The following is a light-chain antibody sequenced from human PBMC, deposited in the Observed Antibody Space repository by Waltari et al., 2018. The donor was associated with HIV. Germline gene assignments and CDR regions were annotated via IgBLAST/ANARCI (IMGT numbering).Light chain of an antibody. CDR2: WAS. CDR3: QNYNSAPPT. CDR1: QNLLYSPNNKNY. Sequence: DIVLTQSPDSLAVSLGERATINCKSSQNLLYSPNNKNYLAWFQQKPGQPPKLLIYWASSRESGVPDRFSGSGSGTDFTLTISSLQPDDVATYYCQNYNSAPPTFGQGTRLDIK. V-gene: IGKV4-1*01. J-gene: IGKJ5*01.